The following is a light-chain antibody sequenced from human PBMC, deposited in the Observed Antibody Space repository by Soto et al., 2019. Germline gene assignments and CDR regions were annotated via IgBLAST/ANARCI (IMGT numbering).Light chain of an antibody. CDR2: KAS. Sequence: DIQMTQSPSTLSASVGDRVTITCRASQSISSRLAWYQKKPGKAPKVLIYKASSLESGVPSRFSGSGSGTEFTLTISSLQPDDFATYYCQQYNSYWWTFGQGTKVDIK. V-gene: IGKV1-5*03. J-gene: IGKJ1*01. CDR3: QQYNSYWWT. CDR1: QSISSR.